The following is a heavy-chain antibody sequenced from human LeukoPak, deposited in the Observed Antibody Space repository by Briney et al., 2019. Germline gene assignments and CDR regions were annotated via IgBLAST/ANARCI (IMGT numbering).Heavy chain of an antibody. CDR2: IYYSGST. D-gene: IGHD3-10*01. V-gene: IGHV4-59*01. J-gene: IGHJ3*02. CDR1: GGSISSYY. Sequence: SETLSLTCTVSGGSISSYYWSWIRQPPGKGLEWMGYIYYSGSTNYSPSLKGRVTISVDTSKNQFSLKLSSVTAADTAVYYCARAMEDDAFDIWGQGTMVTVSS. CDR3: ARAMEDDAFDI.